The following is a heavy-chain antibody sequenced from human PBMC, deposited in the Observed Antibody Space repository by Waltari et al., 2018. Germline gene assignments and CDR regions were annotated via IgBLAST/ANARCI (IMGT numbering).Heavy chain of an antibody. CDR2: ISAYNGDT. D-gene: IGHD3-22*01. Sequence: QVQLVQSGAEVKQPGASVKVSCKASGYTFNAYALSWVRQAPGQGLEWMGWISAYNGDTNDAQKFQGRVTMTTDTSTNTAYMELKNLRSDDTAVYYCARDWGYYSDTSGYPSNWFGPWGQGTLVTVSS. CDR1: GYTFNAYA. V-gene: IGHV1-18*01. CDR3: ARDWGYYSDTSGYPSNWFGP. J-gene: IGHJ5*02.